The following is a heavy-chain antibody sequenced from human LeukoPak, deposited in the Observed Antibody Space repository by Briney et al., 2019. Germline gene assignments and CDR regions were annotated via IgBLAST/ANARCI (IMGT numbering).Heavy chain of an antibody. CDR2: IYASGST. CDR3: ARSSIAVPSSASLRYYYYTMDV. CDR1: GDSINTYY. Sequence: PSEALSLTCTVSGDSINTYYWSWIRQPAGKGLEWVGRIYASGSTNYNPSLKSRVSMSLDTSKKQFSLKLDSVTAADTAVYYCARSSIAVPSSASLRYYYYTMDVWGQGTTVAVSS. J-gene: IGHJ6*02. V-gene: IGHV4-4*07. D-gene: IGHD6-19*01.